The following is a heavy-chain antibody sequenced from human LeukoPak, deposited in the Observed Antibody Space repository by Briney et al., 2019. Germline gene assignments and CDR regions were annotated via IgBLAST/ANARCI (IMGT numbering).Heavy chain of an antibody. D-gene: IGHD3-10*01. CDR1: GFTFGSYA. CDR2: ISGSGDST. V-gene: IGHV3-23*01. CDR3: AKDGSGSYPNWFDP. J-gene: IGHJ5*02. Sequence: PGGSLRLSCAASGFTFGSYAMSWVRQAPGKGLVWVSAISGSGDSTYYADSVKGRFTISRDNSKNTLYLQMNRLRAEDTAVYYCAKDGSGSYPNWFDPWGQGTLVTVSS.